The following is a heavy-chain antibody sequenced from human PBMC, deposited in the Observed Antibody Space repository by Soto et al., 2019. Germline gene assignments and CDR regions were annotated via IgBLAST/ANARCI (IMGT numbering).Heavy chain of an antibody. V-gene: IGHV4-30-4*01. CDR2: IYYSGST. CDR1: GGSISSGDYY. CDR3: ARFPRGSSYAFHY. Sequence: PSETLSLTCTVSGGSISSGDYYWSWIRQPPGKGLEWIGYIYYSGSTYYNPSLKSRVTMSVDTSKNQFSLKLSSVTAADTAAYYCARFPRGSSYAFHYWGQGALVTVS. J-gene: IGHJ4*02. D-gene: IGHD5-18*01.